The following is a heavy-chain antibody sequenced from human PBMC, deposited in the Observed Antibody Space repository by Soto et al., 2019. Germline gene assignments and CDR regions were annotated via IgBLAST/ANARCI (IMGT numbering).Heavy chain of an antibody. CDR1: GFPFTTAG. D-gene: IGHD2-2*01. Sequence: ASVKVSCKASGFPFTTAGINWVRQAPGQGLEWMGWISGYNGNTKYAQKFQGRVSMTTETSTSVAYLELRTLTSDDTAVYYCAKSSLGATRCTYWGPGTLVTVYS. CDR3: AKSSLGATRCTY. CDR2: ISGYNGNT. J-gene: IGHJ4*01. V-gene: IGHV1-18*01.